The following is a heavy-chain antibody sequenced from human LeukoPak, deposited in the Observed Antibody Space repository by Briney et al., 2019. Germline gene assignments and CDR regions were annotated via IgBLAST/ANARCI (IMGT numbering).Heavy chain of an antibody. CDR3: ARSRQDDLTGDCDY. CDR1: GFTFSCYS. J-gene: IGHJ4*02. Sequence: GGSLRLSCAVSGFTFSCYSMNWVRQAPGKGLEWISYTSSSSTTIYYADSVKGRFTISRDNAKNSLYLQMNSVTAEDTAMYYCARSRQDDLTGDCDYWGQGTLVTVSS. D-gene: IGHD7-27*01. CDR2: TSSSSTTI. V-gene: IGHV3-48*01.